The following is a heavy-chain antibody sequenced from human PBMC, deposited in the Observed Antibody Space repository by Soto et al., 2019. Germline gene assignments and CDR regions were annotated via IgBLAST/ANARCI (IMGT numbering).Heavy chain of an antibody. D-gene: IGHD3-22*01. CDR2: ISSTSDYI. J-gene: IGHJ3*01. CDR1: GFNFNNYG. V-gene: IGHV3-21*01. Sequence: EVKLVESGGGLVKPGGSLRLSCTASGFNFNNYGMSWVRQAPGKGLEWVSSISSTSDYIYYGDSVKGRFTISRDNAKNSLYLEMNSLRVEDTAVYYCARVVYYDSSAFGLRGQGTMVTVSS. CDR3: ARVVYYDSSAFGL.